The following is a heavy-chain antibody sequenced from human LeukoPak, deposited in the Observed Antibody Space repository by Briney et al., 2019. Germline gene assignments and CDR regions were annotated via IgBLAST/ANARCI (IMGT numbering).Heavy chain of an antibody. Sequence: GGSLRLSCVASGFTFSSYAMHWVRQAPGKGLEWVAVISYDGSNKYYADSVKDRFTISRDNSKNTLYLQMNSLRAEDTAVYYCARGPNIVVVPAAKFRFAYWGQGTLVTVSS. V-gene: IGHV3-30*04. D-gene: IGHD2-2*01. CDR1: GFTFSSYA. J-gene: IGHJ4*02. CDR2: ISYDGSNK. CDR3: ARGPNIVVVPAAKFRFAY.